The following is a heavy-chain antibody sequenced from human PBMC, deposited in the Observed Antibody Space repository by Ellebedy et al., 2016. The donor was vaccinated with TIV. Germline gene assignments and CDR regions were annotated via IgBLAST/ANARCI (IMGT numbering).Heavy chain of an antibody. D-gene: IGHD2-15*01. Sequence: GESLKISCAASGLTFSTHALSWVRQTPGRGLEWVSTISGSALSTYYADSVKGRFTISRDTSKNTLYLQMNSLRVEDTAVYYCAGALLSGDSDYWGQGTLVTVSS. CDR3: AGALLSGDSDY. J-gene: IGHJ4*02. CDR2: ISGSALST. V-gene: IGHV3-23*01. CDR1: GLTFSTHA.